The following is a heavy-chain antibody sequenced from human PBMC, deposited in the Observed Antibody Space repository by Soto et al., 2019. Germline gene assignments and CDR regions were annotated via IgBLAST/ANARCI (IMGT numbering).Heavy chain of an antibody. Sequence: SETLSLTCTVSGGSISSYYWSWIRQPPGKGLEWIGYIYYSGSTNYNPSLKSRVTISVDTSKNQFSLKLSSVTAADTAVYYCARGIAAAGTAFIAEYFQHWGQGTLVTVYS. CDR2: IYYSGST. J-gene: IGHJ1*01. CDR3: ARGIAAAGTAFIAEYFQH. CDR1: GGSISSYY. V-gene: IGHV4-59*01. D-gene: IGHD6-13*01.